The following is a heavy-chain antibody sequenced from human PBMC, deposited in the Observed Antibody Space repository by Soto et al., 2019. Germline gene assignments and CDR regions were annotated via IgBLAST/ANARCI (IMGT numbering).Heavy chain of an antibody. CDR2: INPNSGGT. CDR3: SRDGIPNSSSPFVLGH. CDR1: GYTFTGYY. D-gene: IGHD6-6*01. J-gene: IGHJ5*02. Sequence: ASVKVSCKASGYTFTGYYMPWVRQAPGQGLEWMGWINPNSGGTNYAQKFQGRVTISADPSKNTFSLRLNSVSAADTAVYYCSRDGIPNSSSPFVLGHWGRGTLVTVSS. V-gene: IGHV1-2*02.